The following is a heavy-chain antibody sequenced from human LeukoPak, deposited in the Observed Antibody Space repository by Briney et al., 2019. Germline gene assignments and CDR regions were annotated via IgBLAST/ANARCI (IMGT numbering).Heavy chain of an antibody. Sequence: SVKVSCKASGGTFSSYAISWVRQAPGQGLEWMGGIIPIFGTANYAQKFQGRVTITTDESTSTAYMELSSLRSEDTAVYYCAREGYYYDSSGYERWFDPWGQGTLATVSS. CDR2: IIPIFGTA. J-gene: IGHJ5*02. CDR3: AREGYYYDSSGYERWFDP. V-gene: IGHV1-69*05. CDR1: GGTFSSYA. D-gene: IGHD3-22*01.